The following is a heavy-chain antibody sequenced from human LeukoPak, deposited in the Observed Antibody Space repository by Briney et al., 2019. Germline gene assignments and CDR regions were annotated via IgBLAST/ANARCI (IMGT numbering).Heavy chain of an antibody. D-gene: IGHD3-16*01. CDR3: ARAVSGGVYYGMDV. CDR2: IWYDGSNK. CDR1: GFIFSSYG. V-gene: IGHV3-33*01. Sequence: GRSLRLSCAASGFIFSSYGMHWVRQAPGKGLEWVAVIWYDGSNKYYADSVKGRFTISRDNSKNTLYLQMNSLRAEDTAVYYCARAVSGGVYYGMDVWGQGTTVTVSS. J-gene: IGHJ6*02.